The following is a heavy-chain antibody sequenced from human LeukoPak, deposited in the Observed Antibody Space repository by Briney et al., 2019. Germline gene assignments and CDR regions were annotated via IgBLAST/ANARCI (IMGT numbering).Heavy chain of an antibody. Sequence: SETLSLTCTVSGGSTSSPNYYWGWIRQPPGKGLEWIGSIHYGGNTYYNPSLKSRVSISLDTSKNQFSLNLTSVTATDTAIYYCTRHANLYYYDSWGQGTLVTVSS. V-gene: IGHV4-39*01. CDR3: TRHANLYYYDS. CDR1: GGSTSSPNYY. D-gene: IGHD2-8*01. J-gene: IGHJ4*02. CDR2: IHYGGNT.